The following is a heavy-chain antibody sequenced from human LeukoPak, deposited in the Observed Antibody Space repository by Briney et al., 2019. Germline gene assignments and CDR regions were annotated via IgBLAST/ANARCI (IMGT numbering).Heavy chain of an antibody. J-gene: IGHJ5*02. D-gene: IGHD3-3*02. CDR3: ARHFSRGNWFDP. V-gene: IGHV4-38-2*01. CDR1: GYSISSGYY. CDR2: IYHSGST. Sequence: SETLSLXCAVSGYSISSGYYWGWIRQPPGQGLEWIGSIYHSGSTYYNPSLKSRVTISVDTSKNQFSLKLSSVTAADTAVYYCARHFSRGNWFDPWGQGTLVTVSS.